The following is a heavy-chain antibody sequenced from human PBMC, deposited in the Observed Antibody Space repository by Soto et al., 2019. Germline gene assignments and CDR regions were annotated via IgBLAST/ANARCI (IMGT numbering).Heavy chain of an antibody. CDR2: INPGSGDT. CDR3: ESVAGHKNPRFDT. CDR1: GYSFTKYH. J-gene: IGHJ4*02. D-gene: IGHD2-21*01. V-gene: IGHV1-2*02. Sequence: ASVKVSCKASGYSFTKYHVHWVRQAPGQGLEWMGWINPGSGDTNQAQKFQGRVTMTGDTSSTTTYMELNSLTPDDTAVYYRESVAGHKNPRFDTWGQGSLVTVS.